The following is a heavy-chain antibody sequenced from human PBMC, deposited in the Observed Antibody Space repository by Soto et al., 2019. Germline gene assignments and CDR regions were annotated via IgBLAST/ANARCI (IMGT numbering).Heavy chain of an antibody. CDR1: GYTFTSYA. Sequence: WASVKVSCKASGYTFTSYAMHWVRQSPGQRLEWMGWINAGNGNTKYSQKFQGRVTITRDTSASTAYMELSSLRSEDTAVYYCARARVPAAMLYSSSWYFDYWGQGTLVTVSS. J-gene: IGHJ4*02. V-gene: IGHV1-3*01. CDR2: INAGNGNT. D-gene: IGHD2-2*01. CDR3: ARARVPAAMLYSSSWYFDY.